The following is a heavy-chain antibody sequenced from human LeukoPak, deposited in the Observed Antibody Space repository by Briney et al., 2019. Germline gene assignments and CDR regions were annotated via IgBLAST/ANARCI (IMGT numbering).Heavy chain of an antibody. CDR3: ARDRQWLVQGLAAFDI. CDR2: ISAYNGNT. CDR1: GYTFTSYG. J-gene: IGHJ3*02. D-gene: IGHD6-19*01. V-gene: IGHV1-18*01. Sequence: ASVKVSCKASGYTFTSYGISWVRQAPGQGLEWMGWISAYNGNTNYAQKLQGRVTMTTDTSTSTAYMELRSLRSDDTAVYYRARDRQWLVQGLAAFDIWGQGTMVTVSS.